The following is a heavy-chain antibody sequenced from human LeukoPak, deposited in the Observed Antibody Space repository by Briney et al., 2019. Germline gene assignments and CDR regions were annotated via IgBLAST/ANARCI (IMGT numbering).Heavy chain of an antibody. CDR1: GFTSRSYW. CDR3: ASYIAAAGTWSRWFDP. Sequence: PGGSLRLSCTASGFTSRSYWMSWVRQAPGKGLKWVANIKQDGSEKHYVDSVKGRFTISRDNAKNSLYLQMNSLRAEDTAVYYCASYIAAAGTWSRWFDPWGQGTLVTVSS. V-gene: IGHV3-7*01. CDR2: IKQDGSEK. J-gene: IGHJ5*02. D-gene: IGHD6-13*01.